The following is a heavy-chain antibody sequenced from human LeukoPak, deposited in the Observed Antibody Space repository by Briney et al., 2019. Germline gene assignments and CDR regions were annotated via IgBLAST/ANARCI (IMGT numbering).Heavy chain of an antibody. V-gene: IGHV1-69*05. Sequence: ASVKVSCKASGGTFSSYAISWVRQAPGQGLEWMGGIIPIFGTANYAQEFQGRVTITTDTSTSTAYMELSSLRSEDTALYYCARDVATTKAVCGGDCYFDYWGQGTLVTVSS. J-gene: IGHJ4*02. CDR1: GGTFSSYA. CDR2: IIPIFGTA. D-gene: IGHD2-21*01. CDR3: ARDVATTKAVCGGDCYFDY.